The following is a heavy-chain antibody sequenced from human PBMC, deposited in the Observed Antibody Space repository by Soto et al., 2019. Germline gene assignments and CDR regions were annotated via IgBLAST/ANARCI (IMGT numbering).Heavy chain of an antibody. J-gene: IGHJ4*02. V-gene: IGHV3-23*01. CDR3: AKDLYYDILTGYYKGPYYFDY. CDR1: GFMFRNNV. CDR2: ISDSGGST. D-gene: IGHD3-9*01. Sequence: SLRLYCAGSGFMFRNNVILGVRRAPGKGLEWVSAISDSGGSTYYADSVKGQFTISRYNSKNTLYLQMNSLRAEDTAVYYCAKDLYYDILTGYYKGPYYFDYWGQGTLVTVSS.